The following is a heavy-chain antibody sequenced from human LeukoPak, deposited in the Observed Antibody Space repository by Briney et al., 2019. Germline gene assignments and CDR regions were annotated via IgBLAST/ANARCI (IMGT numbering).Heavy chain of an antibody. CDR3: ARGGSSLNS. Sequence: PSETLSLTCTVYGASINGYYWNWLRQPPGKGLEWIGYIYYSGNANYNPSLYNPSLKSRLTTLVDTFKNQFSLKLGSVAAVDAAVYYWARGGSSLNSWGQGTLVTVSS. CDR2: IYYSGNA. J-gene: IGHJ4*02. D-gene: IGHD6-13*01. V-gene: IGHV4-59*01. CDR1: GASINGYY.